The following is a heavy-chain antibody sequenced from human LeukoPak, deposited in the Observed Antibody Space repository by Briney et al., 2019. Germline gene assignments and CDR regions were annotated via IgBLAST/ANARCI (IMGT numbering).Heavy chain of an antibody. CDR2: IKPDGSEK. CDR3: ARSRFYFDY. Sequence: GGSLRLSCAASGFTFSSYAMMWVRQAPGKGLEWVAKIKPDGSEKDHVDSVKGRFPISRDNAKNSLYLQLNSLRAEDTAVYYCARSRFYFDYWGQGTLVTVSS. V-gene: IGHV3-7*01. J-gene: IGHJ4*02. CDR1: GFTFSSYA.